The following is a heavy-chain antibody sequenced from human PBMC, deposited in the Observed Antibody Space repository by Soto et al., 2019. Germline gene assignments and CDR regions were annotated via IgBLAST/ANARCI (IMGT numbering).Heavy chain of an antibody. D-gene: IGHD3-3*01. V-gene: IGHV3-23*01. Sequence: GGSLRLSCAASGFTFSSYAMSWVRQAPGKGLEWVSAISGSGGSTYYADSVKGRFTISRDNSKNTLYLQMNSLRAEDTAVYYCAKAPYDFWSGYYTNFDYWGQGTLVTVSS. CDR1: GFTFSSYA. CDR3: AKAPYDFWSGYYTNFDY. CDR2: ISGSGGST. J-gene: IGHJ4*02.